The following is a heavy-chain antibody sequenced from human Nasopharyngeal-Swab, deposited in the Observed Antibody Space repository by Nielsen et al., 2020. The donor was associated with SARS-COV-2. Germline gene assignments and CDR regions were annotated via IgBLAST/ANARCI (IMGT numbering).Heavy chain of an antibody. J-gene: IGHJ4*02. D-gene: IGHD6-19*01. CDR3: ARDQTVAGYDFDY. CDR1: GFTVSSNY. CDR2: ISGSGGST. V-gene: IGHV3-23*01. Sequence: GGSLRLSCAASGFTVSSNYMSWVRQAPGKGLEWVSAISGSGGSTYYADSVKGRFTISRDNAKNSLLLEMNSLSAEDTAVYYCARDQTVAGYDFDYWGQGTLVTVSP.